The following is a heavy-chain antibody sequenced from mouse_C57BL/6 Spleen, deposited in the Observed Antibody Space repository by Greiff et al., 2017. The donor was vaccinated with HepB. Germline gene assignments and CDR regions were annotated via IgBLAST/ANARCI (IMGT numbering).Heavy chain of an antibody. CDR1: GYTFTSYW. CDR2: IYPGSGST. V-gene: IGHV1-55*01. Sequence: QVQLKQPGAELVKPGASVKMSCKASGYTFTSYWITWVKQRPGQGLEWIGDIYPGSGSTNYNEKFKSKATLTVDTSSSTAYMQLSSLTSEDSAVYYCARRDYGSSPFYYFDYWGQGTTLTVSS. J-gene: IGHJ2*01. CDR3: ARRDYGSSPFYYFDY. D-gene: IGHD1-1*01.